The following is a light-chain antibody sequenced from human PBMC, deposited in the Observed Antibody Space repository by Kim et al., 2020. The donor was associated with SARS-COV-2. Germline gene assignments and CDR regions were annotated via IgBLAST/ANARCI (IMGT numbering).Light chain of an antibody. CDR1: QGVSNY. Sequence: EIVLTQSPATLSLSPGERATLSCRTSQGVSNYLAWYQQRPGQAPRLLIDDASHRATGVPARFSGSGSGTDFTLTITTLEPEDFAIYYCRQRDSWPPTFGQGTRLEIK. J-gene: IGKJ5*01. V-gene: IGKV3-11*01. CDR3: RQRDSWPPT. CDR2: DAS.